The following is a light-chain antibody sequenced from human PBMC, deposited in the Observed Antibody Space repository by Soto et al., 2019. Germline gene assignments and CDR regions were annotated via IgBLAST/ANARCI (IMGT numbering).Light chain of an antibody. CDR1: QSVSSTF. CDR2: GSS. Sequence: EIVLTQSPGTLSLSPGERDTLSCRASQSVSSTFLAWYQQKPGQAPRVLIYGSSARDAGIPDRFSGSWSGKDFTLTISRLEPEDFAVYYCQQYDSSRTFGQGTKVEMK. CDR3: QQYDSSRT. J-gene: IGKJ1*01. V-gene: IGKV3-20*01.